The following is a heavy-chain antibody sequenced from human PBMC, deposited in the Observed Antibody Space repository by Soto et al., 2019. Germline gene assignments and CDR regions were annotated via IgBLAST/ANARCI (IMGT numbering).Heavy chain of an antibody. Sequence: PSETLSLTCAVYGGSFSGYYWSWIRQPPGKGLEWIGEINHSGSTNYNPSLKSRVTISVDTSKNQFSLKLSSVTAADTAVYYCASGPRLGYWGQGTLVTVS. CDR3: ASGPRLGY. CDR2: INHSGST. V-gene: IGHV4-34*01. CDR1: GGSFSGYY. J-gene: IGHJ4*02. D-gene: IGHD3-10*01.